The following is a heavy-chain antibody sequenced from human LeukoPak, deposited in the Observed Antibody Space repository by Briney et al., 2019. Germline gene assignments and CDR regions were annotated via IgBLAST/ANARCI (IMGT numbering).Heavy chain of an antibody. V-gene: IGHV1-8*01. CDR1: GYTFTSYD. CDR3: ARVKLRYYDSSGYDYYYYGMDV. J-gene: IGHJ6*02. D-gene: IGHD3-22*01. CDR2: MNPNSGNT. Sequence: ASVKVSCKASGYTFTSYDINWVRQATGQGLEWMGWMNPNSGNTGYAQKFQGRVTMTRNTSISTAYMELSSLRSEDTAVYYCARVKLRYYDSSGYDYYYYGMDVWGQGTTVTVSS.